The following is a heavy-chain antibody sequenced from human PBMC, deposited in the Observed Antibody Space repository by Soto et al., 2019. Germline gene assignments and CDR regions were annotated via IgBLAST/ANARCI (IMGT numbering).Heavy chain of an antibody. J-gene: IGHJ5*02. D-gene: IGHD3-10*01. CDR3: ARLLWSRGDWFDP. CDR2: IYYSGST. CDR1: GGSISSGGYY. Sequence: SETLSLTCTVSGGSISSGGYYWSWIRQHPGKGLEWIGYIYYSGSTYYNPSLKSRVTISVDTSKNQFSLKLSSVTAADTAVYYCARLLWSRGDWFDPWGQGTLVTVSS. V-gene: IGHV4-31*03.